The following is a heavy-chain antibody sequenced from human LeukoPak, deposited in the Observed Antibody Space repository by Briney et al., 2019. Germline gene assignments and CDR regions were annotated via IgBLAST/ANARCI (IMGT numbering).Heavy chain of an antibody. D-gene: IGHD3-10*01. CDR3: ARSLSGRNYYGSGSYYYYYYYMDV. J-gene: IGHJ6*03. Sequence: PSETLSLTCTASGGSISSYYWSWIRQPPGKGLEWIGYIYYSGSTNYNPSLKSRVTISVDTSKNQFSLKLSSVTAADTAVYYCARSLSGRNYYGSGSYYYYYYYMDVWGKGTTVTISS. CDR1: GGSISSYY. V-gene: IGHV4-59*01. CDR2: IYYSGST.